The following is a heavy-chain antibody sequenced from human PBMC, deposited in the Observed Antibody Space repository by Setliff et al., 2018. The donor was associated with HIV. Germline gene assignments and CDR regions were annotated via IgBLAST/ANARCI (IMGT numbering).Heavy chain of an antibody. CDR1: GFSFSNYA. CDR3: ANTANDHPMGQPDTRHFDY. J-gene: IGHJ4*02. V-gene: IGHV3-23*01. CDR2: ISSSGGAT. Sequence: CGASGFSFSNYAMTWVRQAPGKGLEWVSSISSSGGATYYADPVKGRFTISRDNSKNTLYLQMNSLRADDTAVYYSANTANDHPMGQPDTRHFDYWGQGTLVTVSS. D-gene: IGHD1-1*01.